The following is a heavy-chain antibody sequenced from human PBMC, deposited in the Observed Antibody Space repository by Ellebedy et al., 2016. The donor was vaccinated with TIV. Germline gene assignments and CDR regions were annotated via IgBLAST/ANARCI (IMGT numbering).Heavy chain of an antibody. CDR3: ARWSAGKTGVDP. CDR1: GYTFTSYY. V-gene: IGHV1-46*01. CDR2: INPSGGST. J-gene: IGHJ5*02. Sequence: AASVKVSCKASGYTFTSYYLHWARQAPGQGLEYMAIINPSGGSTYYTQKFQGRVTVTRDTSTSTVYMELTSLTSEDTAVYYCARWSAGKTGVDPWGQGTLVTVSS. D-gene: IGHD7-27*01.